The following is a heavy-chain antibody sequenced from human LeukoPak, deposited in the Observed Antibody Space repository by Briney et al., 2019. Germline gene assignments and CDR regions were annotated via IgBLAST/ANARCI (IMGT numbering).Heavy chain of an antibody. CDR3: ARGGPDLAREYFQY. V-gene: IGHV4-4*07. Sequence: PSETLSDPCTVSGGSISTNYWNWIRQPAGKGLEWIGRIYVTGTTYYHPSLQIRLTMSVDASRNQFFLHLSSVTAADTAVYYCARGGPDLAREYFQYWGQGILVTFS. CDR1: GGSISTNY. D-gene: IGHD5-12*01. CDR2: IYVTGTT. J-gene: IGHJ1*01.